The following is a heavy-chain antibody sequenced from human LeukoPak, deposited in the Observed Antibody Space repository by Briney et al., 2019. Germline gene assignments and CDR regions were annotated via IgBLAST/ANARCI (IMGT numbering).Heavy chain of an antibody. J-gene: IGHJ2*01. V-gene: IGHV4-31*03. CDR2: IYYSGST. CDR3: AREVEYYYDSSGYYPYWYFDL. Sequence: PSETLSLTCTVSGGSISSGGYYWSWIRQHPGKGLEWIGYIYYSGSTYYNPSLKSRVTISVDTSKNQFSLKLSSETAADTAVYYCAREVEYYYDSSGYYPYWYFDLWGRGTLVTVSS. D-gene: IGHD3-22*01. CDR1: GGSISSGGYY.